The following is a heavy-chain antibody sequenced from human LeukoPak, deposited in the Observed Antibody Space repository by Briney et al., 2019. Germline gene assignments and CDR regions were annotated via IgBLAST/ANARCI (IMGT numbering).Heavy chain of an antibody. D-gene: IGHD5-24*01. CDR2: IHHDGSEK. CDR1: GFTFSTYW. V-gene: IGHV3-7*01. CDR3: VRDRGWLQFDY. J-gene: IGHJ4*02. Sequence: NPGGSLRLSCAASGFTFSTYWMTWVRQAPGKGLEWVAIIHHDGSEKDYVDSVNGRFTISRDNAKNSLYLQMNSLRVEDTAVYYCVRDRGWLQFDYWGQGSLVTVSS.